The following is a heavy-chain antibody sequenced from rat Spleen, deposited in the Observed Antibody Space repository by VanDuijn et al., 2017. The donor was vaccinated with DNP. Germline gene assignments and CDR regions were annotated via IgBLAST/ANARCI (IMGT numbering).Heavy chain of an antibody. Sequence: EVQLKESGPGLVQPSQTLSLTCNVSGFSLTDYSVHWVRQPPGKGLEWMGVMWSGGTTAYNSALKSRLRISRDTSKSQVFLKMNNLQTEDTAMYFWARGEFAYWGQGTLVTVSS. J-gene: IGHJ3*01. CDR2: MWSGGTT. CDR3: ARGEFAY. V-gene: IGHV2S63*01. CDR1: GFSLTDYS.